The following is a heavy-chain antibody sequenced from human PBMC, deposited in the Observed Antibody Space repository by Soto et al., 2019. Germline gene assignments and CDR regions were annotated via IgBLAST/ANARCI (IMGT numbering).Heavy chain of an antibody. CDR2: INHSEST. CDR3: ASGSRIYHFDS. J-gene: IGHJ4*02. Sequence: QVQLQQWGAGLLKPSETLSLSCVVYGGSFSGYYWSWIRQAPGKGLEWIGEINHSESTNYNPSLKSRVTISIDTSKNQLSLKLNSVTAADTAVYYCASGSRIYHFDSWGQGTLVTVSS. CDR1: GGSFSGYY. V-gene: IGHV4-34*01.